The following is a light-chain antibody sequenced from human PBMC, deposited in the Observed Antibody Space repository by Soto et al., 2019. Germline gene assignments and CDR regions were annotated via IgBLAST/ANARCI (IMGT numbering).Light chain of an antibody. V-gene: IGKV3-15*01. CDR1: RSVNGN. CDR3: QQYSDWPPYT. CDR2: GAS. Sequence: LMMTQSPATLSVSPGEGATLSCRASRSVNGNLAWYQQRPGQAPKLLIYGASTRATGIPDRFSGSGYGTEFTLTISSLQSEDSAVYFCQQYSDWPPYTFGQGTKLEIK. J-gene: IGKJ2*01.